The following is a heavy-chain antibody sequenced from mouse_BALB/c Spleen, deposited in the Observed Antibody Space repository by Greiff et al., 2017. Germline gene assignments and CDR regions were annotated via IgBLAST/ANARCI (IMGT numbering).Heavy chain of an antibody. CDR1: GYTFTSYW. V-gene: IGHV1-69*02. CDR3: TRETFITTGRYYFDY. J-gene: IGHJ2*01. D-gene: IGHD1-1*01. Sequence: QVQLQQPGAELVRPGASVKLSCKASGYTFTSYWINWVKQRPGQGLEWIGNIYPSDSYTNYNQKFKDKATLTVDKSSSTAYMQLSSPTSEDSAVYYCTRETFITTGRYYFDYWGQGTTLTVSS. CDR2: IYPSDSYT.